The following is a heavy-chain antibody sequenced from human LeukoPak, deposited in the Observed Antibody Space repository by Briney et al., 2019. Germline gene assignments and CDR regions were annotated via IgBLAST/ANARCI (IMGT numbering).Heavy chain of an antibody. CDR3: ERDRTVAGIVFDS. V-gene: IGHV3-7*01. CDR2: INQDGSEK. J-gene: IGHJ4*02. Sequence: PGGSLRLSCAASGFTFSSFWMNWVRQAPGKGLEGVANINQDGSEKFYVDSVKGRFTISRDNAKHSVYLQMNSLRAEDTAVYYCERDRTVAGIVFDSWGQGARVTVSS. CDR1: GFTFSSFW. D-gene: IGHD6-19*01.